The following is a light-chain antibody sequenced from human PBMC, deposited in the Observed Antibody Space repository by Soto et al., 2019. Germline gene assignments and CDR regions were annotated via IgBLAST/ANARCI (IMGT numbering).Light chain of an antibody. V-gene: IGKV4-1*01. CDR2: WAS. CDR1: QSILYSSNNKNY. Sequence: DIVMTQSPDSLAVSLGERATINCKSSQSILYSSNNKNYLAWYQQKPGQPPKLLIYWASTRKSGVPDRFSGSESGTDFTLTISSLQAEDVAAYYCQQYYSIPWTFGQGTKVEIK. J-gene: IGKJ1*01. CDR3: QQYYSIPWT.